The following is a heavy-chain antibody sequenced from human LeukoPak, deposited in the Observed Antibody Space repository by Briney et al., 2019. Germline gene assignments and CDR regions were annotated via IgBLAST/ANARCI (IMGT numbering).Heavy chain of an antibody. J-gene: IGHJ4*02. CDR1: GYTLTELS. CDR3: ARDGGRGYDPLPDY. D-gene: IGHD5-12*01. V-gene: IGHV1-24*01. Sequence: GASVKVSCKVSGYTLTELSMHWVRQAPGKGLEWMGGFDPEDGETIYAQKFQGRVTMTEDTSTDTAYMELSSLRSEDTAVYYCARDGGRGYDPLPDYWGQGTLVTVSS. CDR2: FDPEDGET.